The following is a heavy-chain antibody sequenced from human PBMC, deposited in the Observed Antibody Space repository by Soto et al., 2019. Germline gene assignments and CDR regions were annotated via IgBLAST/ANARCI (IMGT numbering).Heavy chain of an antibody. J-gene: IGHJ5*02. D-gene: IGHD3-22*01. CDR3: VRGVVWDYSDTTGFANWFDP. CDR2: IHPGDSEV. V-gene: IGHV5-51*01. Sequence: EVQLLQSGAEMKMPGESLKISCQGSGYTFTSHWIGWVRQRPGKGLEWMGIIHPGDSEVRYSPSFQGQVTISADKSISTAYVQWSSLKASETAMYFCVRGVVWDYSDTTGFANWFDPWGQGTLVTVSS. CDR1: GYTFTSHW.